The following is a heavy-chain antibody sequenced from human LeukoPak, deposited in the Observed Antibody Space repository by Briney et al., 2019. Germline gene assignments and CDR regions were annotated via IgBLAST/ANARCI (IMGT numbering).Heavy chain of an antibody. Sequence: GGSLRLSCAGSGFTFENSGIHGFRQGSGKGLEWVSLISGDGLIKHYRDSLKGRFTISSDNRKNYAYLQMNSLRPEDTALYSCAKDTPFSRRVFDYWGQGTPVTVSS. J-gene: IGHJ4*02. CDR1: GFTFENSG. V-gene: IGHV3-43*02. CDR2: ISGDGLIK. CDR3: AKDTPFSRRVFDY. D-gene: IGHD3-3*02.